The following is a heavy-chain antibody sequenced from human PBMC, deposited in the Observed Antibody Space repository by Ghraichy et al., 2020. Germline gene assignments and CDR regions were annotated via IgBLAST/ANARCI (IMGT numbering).Heavy chain of an antibody. CDR1: GDSISGSNHY. CDR3: VTDRENFDIDH. D-gene: IGHD3-9*01. CDR2: VYYRRTS. V-gene: IGHV4-39*01. Sequence: SETLSLTCSVSGDSISGSNHYWGWVRQSPGKGLEWIGSVYYRRTSYYNPSFRGRVTISADTSKNQFSLKLSSVTAADTALYYCVTDRENFDIDHWGQGTLVTVSS. J-gene: IGHJ4*02.